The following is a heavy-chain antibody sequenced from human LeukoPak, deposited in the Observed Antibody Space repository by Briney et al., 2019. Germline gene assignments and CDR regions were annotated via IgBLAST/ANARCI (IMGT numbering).Heavy chain of an antibody. CDR2: IYYSGST. CDR3: AGDRFGGIANWFDP. V-gene: IGHV4-59*01. Sequence: SETLSLTCTVSGGSISSYYWSWIRQPPGKGLEWIGYIYYSGSTNYNPSLKSRVTISVDTSKNQFSLKLSSVTAADTAVYYCAGDRFGGIANWFDPWGQGTLVTVSS. CDR1: GGSISSYY. D-gene: IGHD3-16*01. J-gene: IGHJ5*02.